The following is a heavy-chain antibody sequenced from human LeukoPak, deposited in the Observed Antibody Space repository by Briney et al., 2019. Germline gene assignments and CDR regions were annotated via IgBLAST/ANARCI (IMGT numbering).Heavy chain of an antibody. D-gene: IGHD5-18*01. CDR2: IRSKAYGGTT. CDR3: TRIEAGGYSYGLPDY. J-gene: IGHJ4*02. CDR1: GFTFGDYA. V-gene: IGHV3-49*04. Sequence: GGSLRLSCTASGFTFGDYAMSWVRQAPGKGLEGVGFIRSKAYGGTTEYAASVKGRFTISRDDSKSIAYLQMNSLKTEDTAVYYCTRIEAGGYSYGLPDYWGQGTLVTVSS.